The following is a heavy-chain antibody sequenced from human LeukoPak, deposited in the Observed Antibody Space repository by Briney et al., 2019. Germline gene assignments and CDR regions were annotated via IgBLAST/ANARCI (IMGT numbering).Heavy chain of an antibody. J-gene: IGHJ4*02. Sequence: GGSLRLSCAASGFTFSSYSMNWVRQAPGKGLEWVSYISSSGSTIYYADSVKGRFTISRDNAKNSLYLQMNSLRAEDTAVYYCARVRVVVNTIDYWGQGTLVTVSS. CDR3: ARVRVVVNTIDY. CDR1: GFTFSSYS. D-gene: IGHD3-22*01. V-gene: IGHV3-48*04. CDR2: ISSSGSTI.